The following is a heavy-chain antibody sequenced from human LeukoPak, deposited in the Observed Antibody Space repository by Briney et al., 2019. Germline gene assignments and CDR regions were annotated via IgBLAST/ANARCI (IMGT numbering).Heavy chain of an antibody. J-gene: IGHJ4*02. CDR1: GFTFSSYG. CDR3: AKVSGNYYDSSGYLDY. D-gene: IGHD3-22*01. V-gene: IGHV3-23*01. CDR2: ISDSGGST. Sequence: TGGSLRLSCAASGFTFSSYGMSWVRQAPGKGLEWVSGISDSGGSTYYADSVKGRFTISRDNSKNTLYLQMNSLRAEDTAVYYCAKVSGNYYDSSGYLDYWGQGTLVTVSS.